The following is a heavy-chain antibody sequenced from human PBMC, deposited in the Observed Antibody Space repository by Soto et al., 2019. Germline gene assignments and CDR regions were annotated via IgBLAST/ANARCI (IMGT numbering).Heavy chain of an antibody. CDR3: ARRYCSGGSCYPPELGMDV. D-gene: IGHD2-15*01. V-gene: IGHV1-18*04. CDR2: ISAYNGNT. CDR1: GYTFTSYG. Sequence: GASVKVSCKASGYTFTSYGISWVRQAPGQGLEWMGWISAYNGNTNYAQKLQGRVTMTTDTSTSTDYMELRSLRSDDTAVYYCARRYCSGGSCYPPELGMDVWGQGTTVTVSS. J-gene: IGHJ6*02.